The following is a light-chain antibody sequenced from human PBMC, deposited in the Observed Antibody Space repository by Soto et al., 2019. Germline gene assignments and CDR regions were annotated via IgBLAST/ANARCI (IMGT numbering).Light chain of an antibody. CDR1: SIDVVGYHY. CDR3: SSHAGIINVV. CDR2: DVN. J-gene: IGLJ3*02. V-gene: IGLV2-11*01. Sequence: QSALTQPRSVSGSPGQSVTLSCTGTSIDVVGYHYVSWYQHHPGKAPKIIIYDVNKRPSGVPDRFSGSKSGNTASLTVSGLLAEDEADYYCSSHAGIINVVFGGGTKLTVL.